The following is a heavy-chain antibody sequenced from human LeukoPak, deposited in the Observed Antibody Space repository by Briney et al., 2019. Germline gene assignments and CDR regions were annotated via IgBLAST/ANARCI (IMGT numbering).Heavy chain of an antibody. D-gene: IGHD3-22*01. Sequence: GGSLRLSCAASGFTFSSYSMNWVRQAPGKGLEWLSYISSSSTTIYYADSVQGRFTISRDNSKNTLYLQMNSLRAEDTAVYYCARDPNYYDSSSEDYWGQGTLVTVSS. CDR1: GFTFSSYS. CDR2: ISSSSTTI. CDR3: ARDPNYYDSSSEDY. V-gene: IGHV3-48*01. J-gene: IGHJ4*02.